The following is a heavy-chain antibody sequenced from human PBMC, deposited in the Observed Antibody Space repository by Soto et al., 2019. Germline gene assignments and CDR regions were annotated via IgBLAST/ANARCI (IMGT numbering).Heavy chain of an antibody. J-gene: IGHJ6*03. V-gene: IGHV3-48*01. CDR1: GFTFSSYS. CDR2: ISSSSTI. CDR3: AIIAFPRDYYYYYYMDV. D-gene: IGHD3-16*01. Sequence: EVQLEESGGGLVQPGGSLRLSCAASGFTFSSYSMNWVRQAPGKGLEWVSYISSSSTIYYADSVKGRFTIARDNAKNSLYLQFGSVRAEDTAVYYCAIIAFPRDYYYYYYMDVWGKGTTVTVSS.